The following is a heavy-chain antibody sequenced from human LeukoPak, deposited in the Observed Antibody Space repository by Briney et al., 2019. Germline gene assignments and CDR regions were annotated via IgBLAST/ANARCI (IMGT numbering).Heavy chain of an antibody. D-gene: IGHD6-13*01. Sequence: NSSETLSLTCTVSGGSISSSSYYWGWIRQPPGQGLEWIGSIYYSGSTYYNPSLKSRVTISVDTSKNQFSLKLSSVTAADTAVYYCARRKEFSSSSFPNHAFDIWGQGTMVTVSS. V-gene: IGHV4-39*07. CDR1: GGSISSSSYY. J-gene: IGHJ3*02. CDR2: IYYSGST. CDR3: ARRKEFSSSSFPNHAFDI.